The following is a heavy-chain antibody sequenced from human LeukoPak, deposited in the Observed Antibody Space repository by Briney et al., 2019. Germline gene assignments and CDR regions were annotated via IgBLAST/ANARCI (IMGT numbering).Heavy chain of an antibody. CDR1: GDSIRSYY. D-gene: IGHD2-2*01. CDR3: VRHDYDTSWGLDWFFDL. V-gene: IGHV4-59*08. J-gene: IGHJ2*01. Sequence: PSETLSLTCTVSGDSIRSYYWSWIRQSPGKGLEWIAYIYYNGRTGSNPSLKSRATISLDMSKNQLSLKLNSVTAADTAVYYCVRHDYDTSWGLDWFFDLWGRGTLVIVSS. CDR2: IYYNGRT.